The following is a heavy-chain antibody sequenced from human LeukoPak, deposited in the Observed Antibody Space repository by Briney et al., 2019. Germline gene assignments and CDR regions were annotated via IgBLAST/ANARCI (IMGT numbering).Heavy chain of an antibody. V-gene: IGHV3-30*18. CDR2: ILSDGSNK. J-gene: IGHJ4*02. CDR1: GXSFSSYG. D-gene: IGHD5-24*01. Sequence: GGSLRLSCAASGXSFSSYGMHWVRQAPGKGLEWVAVILSDGSNKYYADSVEGRFTISRHNSKNTLYLQMNSLRAEDTAVYYCAKDRRDGYNYLFDYWGQGTLVTVSS. CDR3: AKDRRDGYNYLFDY.